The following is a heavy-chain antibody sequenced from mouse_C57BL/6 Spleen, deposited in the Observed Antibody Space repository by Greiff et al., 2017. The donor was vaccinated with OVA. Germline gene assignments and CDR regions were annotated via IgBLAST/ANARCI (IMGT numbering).Heavy chain of an antibody. D-gene: IGHD1-1*01. CDR3: ARRYYGSSYYFDD. Sequence: QVQLQQPGAELVMPGASVKLSCKASGYTFTSYWMHWVKQRPGQGLEWIGEIDPSDSYTNYNQKFKGKSTLTVDKSSSTAYMQLSSLTSEDSAVYYCARRYYGSSYYFDDWGQGTTLTVSS. CDR2: IDPSDSYT. V-gene: IGHV1-69*01. J-gene: IGHJ2*01. CDR1: GYTFTSYW.